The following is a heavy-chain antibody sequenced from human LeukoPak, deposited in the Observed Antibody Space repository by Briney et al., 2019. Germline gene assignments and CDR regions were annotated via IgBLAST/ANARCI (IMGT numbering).Heavy chain of an antibody. J-gene: IGHJ4*02. CDR2: INHSGST. Sequence: PSETLSLTCAVYGGSFSGYYWSWIRQPPGKGLEWIGEINHSGSTNHNPSLKSRVTISVDTSKNQFSLKLSSVTAADTAVYYCARLRAVTRSSSWLQVRRRFDYWGQGTLVTVSS. V-gene: IGHV4-34*01. CDR1: GGSFSGYY. D-gene: IGHD6-13*01. CDR3: ARLRAVTRSSSWLQVRRRFDY.